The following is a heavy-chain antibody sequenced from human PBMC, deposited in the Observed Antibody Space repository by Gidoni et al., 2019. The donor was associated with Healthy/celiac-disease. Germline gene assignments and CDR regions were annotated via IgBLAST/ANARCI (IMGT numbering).Heavy chain of an antibody. V-gene: IGHV3-30-3*01. CDR1: SFA. D-gene: IGHD1-26*01. CDR3: ARDVSGTHFDY. Sequence: QVQLAESGGGVVQPGGSLSSFAMHWVRQAPGMGLGWVAVTSYDGSNKYYADSVKSRFTIPRDNSKNTLYLQMNSLRAEDTAVYYCARDVSGTHFDYWGQGTLVTVSS. CDR2: TSYDGSNK. J-gene: IGHJ4*02.